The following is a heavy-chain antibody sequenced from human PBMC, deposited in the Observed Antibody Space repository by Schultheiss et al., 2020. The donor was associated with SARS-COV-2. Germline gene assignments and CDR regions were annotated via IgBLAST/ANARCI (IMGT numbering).Heavy chain of an antibody. CDR3: ARAKQLGYYYGMDV. D-gene: IGHD6-6*01. Sequence: GGSLRLSCAASGFTFSNAWMSWVRQAPGKGLEWVGCIKSKTDGGTTDYAAPVKGRFTISRDNAKNSLYLQMNSLRDEDTAVYYCARAKQLGYYYGMDVWGQGTTVTVSS. J-gene: IGHJ6*02. CDR2: IKSKTDGGTT. V-gene: IGHV3-15*01. CDR1: GFTFSNAW.